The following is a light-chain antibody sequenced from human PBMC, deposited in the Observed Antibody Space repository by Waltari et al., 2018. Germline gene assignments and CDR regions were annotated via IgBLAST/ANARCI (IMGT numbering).Light chain of an antibody. J-gene: IGLJ2*01. CDR1: SSDVGGYNY. CDR2: EVS. CDR3: SSYTSSSTVV. Sequence: QSALTQPASVSGSPGQSITISCTRTSSDVGGYNYVSWYQQHPGKAPKLMIYEVSNRPSGVSNRFAGSKSGNTASLTISGLQAEDEADYYCSSYTSSSTVVVGGGTKLTVL. V-gene: IGLV2-14*01.